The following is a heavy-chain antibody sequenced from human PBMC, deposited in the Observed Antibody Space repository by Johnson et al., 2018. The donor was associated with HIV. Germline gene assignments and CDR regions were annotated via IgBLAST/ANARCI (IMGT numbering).Heavy chain of an antibody. D-gene: IGHD7-27*01. V-gene: IGHV3-23*04. CDR2: ISGSGGST. Sequence: MLLVESGGGLVQPGGSLRLSCAASGFTFSSYAMSWVRQAPGKGLEWVSAISGSGGSTYYAESVKGRFTISRDNSKNTVYLQMNSLKTEDTAVYYCARGGEKGAFDIWGQGTMVTVSS. J-gene: IGHJ3*02. CDR3: ARGGEKGAFDI. CDR1: GFTFSSYA.